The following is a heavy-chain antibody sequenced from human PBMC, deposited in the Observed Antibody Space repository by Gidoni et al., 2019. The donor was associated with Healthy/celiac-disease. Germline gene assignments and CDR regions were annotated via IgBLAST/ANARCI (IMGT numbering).Heavy chain of an antibody. V-gene: IGHV1-46*03. J-gene: IGHJ6*02. CDR1: VGTFTSYY. Sequence: QGQLVQSGAEEKKPGASVKVSCKASVGTFTSYYMPGVRQTPGKGLEGMGIINPSGGSTSYEPKCQCRVPMTRDTSTRTVYMELSSLRSEATAVYYCARVRSFYCTNGVCQTPPNSYYYGMDVWGQGTTVTVSS. CDR2: INPSGGST. CDR3: ARVRSFYCTNGVCQTPPNSYYYGMDV. D-gene: IGHD2-8*01.